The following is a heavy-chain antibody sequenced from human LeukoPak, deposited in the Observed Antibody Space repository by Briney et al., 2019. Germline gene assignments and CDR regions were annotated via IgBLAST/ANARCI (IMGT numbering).Heavy chain of an antibody. J-gene: IGHJ4*02. V-gene: IGHV4-59*01. CDR2: IYYSGST. CDR3: ARGGPEVEMATTIDY. Sequence: SETLSLTCTISDVSIGSYYWSRIRQPPGKGLEWIGYIYYSGSTNQNPSLKSRVSISVDTSKNQFSLKLSSVTAADTAVYYCARGGPEVEMATTIDYWGQGTLVTVSS. CDR1: DVSIGSYY. D-gene: IGHD5-24*01.